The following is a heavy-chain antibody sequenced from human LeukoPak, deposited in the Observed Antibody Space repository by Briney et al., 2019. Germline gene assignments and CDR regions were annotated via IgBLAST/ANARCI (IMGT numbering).Heavy chain of an antibody. V-gene: IGHV3-30*18. CDR3: AKDRSSGPHYYYGMDV. D-gene: IGHD6-25*01. CDR1: GFTFSSYG. CDR2: ISYLGDHQ. Sequence: GRSLRLSCAASGFTFSSYGIHWIRQAPGKGLEWVAVISYLGDHQFYAESVKGRFTISRDNSKKTVFLQMNSLRGEDTAIYYCAKDRSSGPHYYYGMDVWGQGTTVIVSS. J-gene: IGHJ6*02.